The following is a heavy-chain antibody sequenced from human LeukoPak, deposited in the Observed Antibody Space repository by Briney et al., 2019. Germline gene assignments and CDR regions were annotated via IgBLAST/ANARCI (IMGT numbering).Heavy chain of an antibody. CDR2: INHSGST. V-gene: IGHV4-34*01. J-gene: IGHJ4*02. Sequence: KPSETLSLTCAVYGGSFSGYYWSWIRQPPGKGLEWIGEINHSGSTYYNPSLKSRVTISVDTSKNQFSLRLSSVTAADTAVYYCARLGEYFDYWGQGTLVTVSS. CDR1: GGSFSGYY. D-gene: IGHD1-26*01. CDR3: ARLGEYFDY.